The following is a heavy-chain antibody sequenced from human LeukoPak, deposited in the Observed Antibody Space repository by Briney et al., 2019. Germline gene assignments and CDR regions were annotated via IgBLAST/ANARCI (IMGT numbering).Heavy chain of an antibody. CDR1: GYPFSNYG. D-gene: IGHD2-15*01. J-gene: IGHJ4*02. Sequence: GGSLRLSCAASGYPFSNYGMDWVRQTPGRGLEWISYISGRATNTEYVDSVKARFTISRDNAENTLYLQMDNLRAEDTAVYYCAREGGGYRLFEFWGQGLLVTVSS. V-gene: IGHV3-48*04. CDR3: AREGGGYRLFEF. CDR2: ISGRATNT.